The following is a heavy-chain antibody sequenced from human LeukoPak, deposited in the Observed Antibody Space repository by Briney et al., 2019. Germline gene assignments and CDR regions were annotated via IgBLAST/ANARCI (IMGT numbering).Heavy chain of an antibody. Sequence: SETLSLTCAVYGGSFSDYHWSWIRQPPGKGLEWIGEVNHSGTTKYIPSLKSRVTISVDTSKNQFSLKLSSVTAADTAVYYCARDLEGRDSSGNDWGQGTLVTVSS. CDR2: VNHSGTT. J-gene: IGHJ4*02. CDR1: GGSFSDYH. D-gene: IGHD3-22*01. CDR3: ARDLEGRDSSGND. V-gene: IGHV4-34*01.